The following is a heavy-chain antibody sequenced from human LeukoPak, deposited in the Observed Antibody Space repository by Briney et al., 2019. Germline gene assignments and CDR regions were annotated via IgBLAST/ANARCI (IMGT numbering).Heavy chain of an antibody. CDR3: ARDTYSSGWSAYWYFDL. D-gene: IGHD6-19*01. CDR1: GFTFSSYS. J-gene: IGHJ2*01. Sequence: TGGSLRLSCAASGFTFSSYSMNWVRQAPGKGLEWVSSISSSSSYIYYADSVKGRFTISRDNAKNSLYLQMNRLRAEDTAVYYCARDTYSSGWSAYWYFDLWGRGTLVTVSS. V-gene: IGHV3-21*01. CDR2: ISSSSSYI.